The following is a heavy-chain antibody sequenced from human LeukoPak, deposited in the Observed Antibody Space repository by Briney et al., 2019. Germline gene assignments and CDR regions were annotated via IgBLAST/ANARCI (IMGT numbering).Heavy chain of an antibody. J-gene: IGHJ4*02. CDR1: GFTFSSYG. CDR2: ISTSSIYI. V-gene: IGHV3-21*01. D-gene: IGHD6-13*01. Sequence: GGSLRLSCAASGFTFSSYGMHWVRQAPGKGLEWVSSISTSSIYIYYADSLKGRFTISRDNAKNSLYLQMNSLRAEDTAVYYCARGDRYSSSLFGEVDYWGQGTLVTVSS. CDR3: ARGDRYSSSLFGEVDY.